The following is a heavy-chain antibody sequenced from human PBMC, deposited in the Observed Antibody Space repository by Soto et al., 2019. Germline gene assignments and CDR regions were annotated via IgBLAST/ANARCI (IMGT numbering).Heavy chain of an antibody. J-gene: IGHJ6*02. D-gene: IGHD2-21*02. CDR1: GGSISSGGYS. V-gene: IGHV4-30-2*01. CDR3: ARVCGGDCHNGTDV. CDR2: MYHSGST. Sequence: PSETLSLTCAVSGGSISSGGYSWSWIRQPPGKGLEWIGYMYHSGSTYYNPSLKSRVTISVDTSKNQFSLKLSSVTAADTAVYYCARVCGGDCHNGTDVWGQGTTVTVSS.